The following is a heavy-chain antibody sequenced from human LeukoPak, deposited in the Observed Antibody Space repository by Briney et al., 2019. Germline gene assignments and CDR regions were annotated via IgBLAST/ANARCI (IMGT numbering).Heavy chain of an antibody. CDR2: ISSSGSTI. D-gene: IGHD3-10*01. Sequence: PGGSLRLSCAASGFTFSSYEMNWVRQAPGKGLEWVSYISSSGSTIYYGDSVKGRFTISRDNAKNSLYLQTNSLRAEDTAVYYCARVKYSASGLDYWGQGTLVTVSS. CDR3: ARVKYSASGLDY. V-gene: IGHV3-48*03. J-gene: IGHJ4*02. CDR1: GFTFSSYE.